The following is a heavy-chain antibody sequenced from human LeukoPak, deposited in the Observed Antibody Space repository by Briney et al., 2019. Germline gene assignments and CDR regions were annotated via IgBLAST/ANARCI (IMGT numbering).Heavy chain of an antibody. Sequence: PSETLFLTCTVSGGSISSYYWSWIRQPPGKGLEWIGYIYYSGSTNYNPSLKSRVTISVDTSKNQFSLKLSSVTAADTAVYYCARRKRTAMAGGAFDIWGQGTMVTVSS. V-gene: IGHV4-59*08. D-gene: IGHD5-18*01. J-gene: IGHJ3*02. CDR3: ARRKRTAMAGGAFDI. CDR1: GGSISSYY. CDR2: IYYSGST.